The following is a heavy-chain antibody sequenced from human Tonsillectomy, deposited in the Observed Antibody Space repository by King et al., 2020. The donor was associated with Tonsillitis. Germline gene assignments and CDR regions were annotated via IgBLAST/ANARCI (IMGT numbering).Heavy chain of an antibody. V-gene: IGHV5-51*01. J-gene: IGHJ5*02. Sequence: QLVQSGAEVKKPGESLKISCKGSGYSFTRNWIGWVRQMPGKSLEWMGIIYPDDPDTRYSPSFQGQVTISADKSSSTAYLQWSSLKASDSAMYYCARRPLYGGKSGGWFDPWGQGTLVTVSS. CDR3: ARRPLYGGKSGGWFDP. CDR2: IYPDDPDT. D-gene: IGHD4-23*01. CDR1: GYSFTRNW.